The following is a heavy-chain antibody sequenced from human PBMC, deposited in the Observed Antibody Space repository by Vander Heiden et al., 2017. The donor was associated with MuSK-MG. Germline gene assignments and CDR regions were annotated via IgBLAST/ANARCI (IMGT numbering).Heavy chain of an antibody. D-gene: IGHD3-9*01. CDR1: DASISSTNYY. CDR2: IDHAGST. J-gene: IGHJ4*02. V-gene: IGHV4-39*01. CDR3: ARRLYHDVLTGYHYYFDS. Sequence: QLQLKESGPGLVKPSETLSLTCTVSDASISSTNYYWAWIRQPPGKGLEWIANIDHAGSTFYNPSVKSRVTISIDTSRRQFSLQLTSLTAADTAVYYCARRLYHDVLTGYHYYFDSWGQGALVTVSS.